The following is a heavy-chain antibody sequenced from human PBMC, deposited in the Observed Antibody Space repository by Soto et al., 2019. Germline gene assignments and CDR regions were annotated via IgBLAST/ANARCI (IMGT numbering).Heavy chain of an antibody. V-gene: IGHV3-30*14. J-gene: IGHJ4*02. CDR1: GFTFSSHS. CDR2: ASSDGGTK. Sequence: GGSLRLSCVTSGFTFSSHSMHWFRQTPAKGLEWVAVASSDGGTKFYADSVKGRFTISRDNSKNTLYLHMNNLRVEDTAVYYCAREVVTTHWYCDNWGQGIMVSVSS. CDR3: AREVVTTHWYCDN. D-gene: IGHD2-8*02.